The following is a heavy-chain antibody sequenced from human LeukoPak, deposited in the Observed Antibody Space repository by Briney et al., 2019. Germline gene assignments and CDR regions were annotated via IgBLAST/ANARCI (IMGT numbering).Heavy chain of an antibody. CDR2: ISGSGGST. J-gene: IGHJ4*02. CDR1: GFTFSNYA. Sequence: PGGSLRLSCAASGFTFSNYAMSWVRQAPGKGLEWVSAISGSGGSTYYADSVKGRFTVSRDFSKNTLYLQMNSLRAEDTAVYYCARGGWGFDHGDYDYWGQGTLVTISS. V-gene: IGHV3-23*01. D-gene: IGHD4-17*01. CDR3: ARGGWGFDHGDYDY.